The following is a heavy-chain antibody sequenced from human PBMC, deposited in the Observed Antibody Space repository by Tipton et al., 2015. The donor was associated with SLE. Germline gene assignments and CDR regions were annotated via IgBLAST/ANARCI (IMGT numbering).Heavy chain of an antibody. D-gene: IGHD1-26*01. CDR3: AREVKSGRYDWFDP. V-gene: IGHV4-59*06. CDR1: GDSVTDDY. J-gene: IGHJ5*02. Sequence: TLSLTCTVSGDSVTDDYWSWIRQPPGKGLEWIGYIYDTETTYYNPSLKSRVTMSIDRSKNHFSLRLRSVSAADTAIYYCAREVKSGRYDWFDPWGQGTLVTVSS. CDR2: IYDTETT.